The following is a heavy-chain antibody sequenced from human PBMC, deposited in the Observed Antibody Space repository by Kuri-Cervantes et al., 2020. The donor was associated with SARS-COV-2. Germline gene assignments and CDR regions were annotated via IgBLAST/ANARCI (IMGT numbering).Heavy chain of an antibody. CDR3: ARSGSGDYYFDY. Sequence: ASVKVSCKASGYTFTSYYMHWVRQAPGQGLEWMGGFDPEDGETIYAQKFQGRVTMTEDTSTDTAYMELSSLRSEDTAVYYCARSGSGDYYFDYWGQGTLVTVSS. CDR1: GYTFTSYY. D-gene: IGHD4-17*01. V-gene: IGHV1-24*01. J-gene: IGHJ4*02. CDR2: FDPEDGET.